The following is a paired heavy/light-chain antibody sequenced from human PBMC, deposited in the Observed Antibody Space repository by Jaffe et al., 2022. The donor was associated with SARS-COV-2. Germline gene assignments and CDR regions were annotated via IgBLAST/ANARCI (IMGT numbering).Light chain of an antibody. CDR2: EVT. V-gene: IGLV2-8*01. CDR3: SSYAGSNMWV. CDR1: SSDVGGYNY. J-gene: IGLJ3*02. Sequence: QSALTQPPSASGSPGQSVTISCTGTSSDVGGYNYVSWYQQHPGKAPKLMIYEVTKRPSGVPDRFSGSKSANTASLTVSGLQAEDEADYYCSSYAGSNMWVFGGGTKLTVL.
Heavy chain of an antibody. Sequence: QLQLQESGPGLVKPSETLSLTCTVSGGSIRRSDYYWDWIRQPPGEGLEWIGTIYYSGSTYYNPSLKSRVTISVDTSKNQFSLRLTSVTAADTAVYYCARRSGTYEDYWGQGTLVTVSS. CDR2: IYYSGST. V-gene: IGHV4-39*01. D-gene: IGHD1-26*01. CDR1: GGSIRRSDYY. CDR3: ARRSGTYEDY. J-gene: IGHJ4*02.